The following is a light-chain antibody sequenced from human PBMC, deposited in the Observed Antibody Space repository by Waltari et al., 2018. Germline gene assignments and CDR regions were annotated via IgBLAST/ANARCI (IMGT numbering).Light chain of an antibody. CDR3: LQLSDDPRT. V-gene: IGKV1D-13*01. CDR1: QGIGSG. J-gene: IGKJ1*01. Sequence: AIQLTQSPSSLSADVGDRLTTSFRASQGIGSGLAWYQQKPGKAPNLLIYAATTLQSGVPSRFSGSGSGTDFTLTISSLQPEDFATYYCLQLSDDPRTFGQGTKVEIK. CDR2: AAT.